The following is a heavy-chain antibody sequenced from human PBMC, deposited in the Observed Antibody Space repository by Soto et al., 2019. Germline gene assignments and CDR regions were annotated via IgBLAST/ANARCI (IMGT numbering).Heavy chain of an antibody. CDR2: ITYDGSNA. CDR3: ARDRGYQLRLDYGMDV. D-gene: IGHD2-2*01. Sequence: QVQLVESGGGVVQPGRSLRLSCAASGFIFSSYGMHWVRQAPGKGLEWVALITYDGSNADYADSVKGRFTISRDDSENTLYLQMNSLRPEDTALYYCARDRGYQLRLDYGMDVWGQGTTVTVSS. J-gene: IGHJ6*02. V-gene: IGHV3-30*03. CDR1: GFIFSSYG.